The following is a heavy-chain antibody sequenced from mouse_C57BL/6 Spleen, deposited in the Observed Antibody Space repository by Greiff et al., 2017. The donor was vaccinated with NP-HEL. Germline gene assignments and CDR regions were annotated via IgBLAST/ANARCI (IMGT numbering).Heavy chain of an antibody. CDR2: IYPSDSET. D-gene: IGHD2-1*01. CDR3: ARGGNWSYFDY. CDR1: GYTFTSYW. J-gene: IGHJ2*01. V-gene: IGHV1-61*01. Sequence: VQLQQSGAELVRPGSSVKLSCKASGYTFTSYWMDWVKQRPGQGLEWIGNIYPSDSETHYNQKFKDKATLTVDKSSSTAYMQLSSLTSEDSAVYYCARGGNWSYFDYWGQGTTLTVSS.